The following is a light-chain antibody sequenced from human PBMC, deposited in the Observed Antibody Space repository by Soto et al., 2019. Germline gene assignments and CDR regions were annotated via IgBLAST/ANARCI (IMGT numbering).Light chain of an antibody. CDR3: MQPLQSWT. CDR2: LGS. CDR1: QSLVFSDGNTY. V-gene: IGKV2-28*01. Sequence: LMTQSPLSLPVTLGQPASISCRSSQSLVFSDGNTYLNWFQQRPGQSPQLLIYLGSNRASGVPDRFSGSGSGTDFTLKISRVEAEDVGVYYCMQPLQSWTFGQGTKVDIK. J-gene: IGKJ1*01.